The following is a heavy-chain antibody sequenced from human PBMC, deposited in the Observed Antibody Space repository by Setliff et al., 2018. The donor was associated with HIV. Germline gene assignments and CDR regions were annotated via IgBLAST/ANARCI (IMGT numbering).Heavy chain of an antibody. J-gene: IGHJ6*03. CDR3: ARLVGYYRSDNANYYYMDV. V-gene: IGHV4-39*02. D-gene: IGHD3-16*02. CDR1: GGSISSSSYY. Sequence: PSETLSLTCTVSGGSISSSSYYWGWIRQSPGKRLEWIGTVHYSGSTYYNPSLKSRLTISVDTSTNHFSLKLSSVAAADTAVYYCARLVGYYRSDNANYYYMDVWGKGTTVTVSS. CDR2: VHYSGST.